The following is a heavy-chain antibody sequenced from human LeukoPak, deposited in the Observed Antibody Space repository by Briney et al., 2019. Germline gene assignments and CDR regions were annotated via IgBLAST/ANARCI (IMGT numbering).Heavy chain of an antibody. Sequence: GGSLRLSCAASGFTFSSYGMHWVRQAPGKGLEWVAVIWYDGSNKYYADSVKGRFTISRDNSKNTLYLQMNSLRAEDTAVYYCARDRRSHYYDSSGYPEFDYWGQGTLVTVSS. D-gene: IGHD3-22*01. CDR1: GFTFSSYG. J-gene: IGHJ4*02. CDR3: ARDRRSHYYDSSGYPEFDY. CDR2: IWYDGSNK. V-gene: IGHV3-33*01.